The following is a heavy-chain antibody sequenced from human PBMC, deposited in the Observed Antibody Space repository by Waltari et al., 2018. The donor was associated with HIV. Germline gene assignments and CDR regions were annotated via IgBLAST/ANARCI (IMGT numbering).Heavy chain of an antibody. CDR3: VRGALGPRLGY. V-gene: IGHV4-34*01. CDR1: GGSLSGYF. D-gene: IGHD1-26*01. Sequence: QVQLQQWGAGLLKPSETLSLTCAVYGGSLSGYFWSWIGQPPGKGLEWIGEISHTGSINYNPSLKSRATMSLDTSKNQFSLKLSSVTAADTAVYYCVRGALGPRLGYWGQGTLVAVS. J-gene: IGHJ4*02. CDR2: ISHTGSI.